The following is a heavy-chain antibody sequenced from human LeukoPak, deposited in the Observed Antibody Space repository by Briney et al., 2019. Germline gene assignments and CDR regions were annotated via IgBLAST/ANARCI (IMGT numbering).Heavy chain of an antibody. Sequence: ASVKVSCKASGYTFTGYYMHWVRQAPGQGLEWMGWINPNSGGTNYAQKFQGRVTMTRDTSISTAYMELCRLRSDDTAVYYCARESATPGGFDYWGQGTLVTVSS. CDR2: INPNSGGT. V-gene: IGHV1-2*02. J-gene: IGHJ4*02. CDR3: ARESATPGGFDY. D-gene: IGHD1-26*01. CDR1: GYTFTGYY.